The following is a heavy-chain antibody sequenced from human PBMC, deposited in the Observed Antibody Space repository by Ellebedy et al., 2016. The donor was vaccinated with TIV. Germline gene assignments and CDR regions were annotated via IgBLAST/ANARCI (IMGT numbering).Heavy chain of an antibody. Sequence: GGSLRLSCEASGFTFSSSNLNWVRQAPGKGLEWVSYISTGSRNIYYADSVKGRFTISRDNAKNSLYLHMNSLRDEDTAVYYCARDGAYNYDTYWYFDLWGRGTLVTVSS. D-gene: IGHD5-18*01. V-gene: IGHV3-48*02. J-gene: IGHJ2*01. CDR2: ISTGSRNI. CDR3: ARDGAYNYDTYWYFDL. CDR1: GFTFSSSN.